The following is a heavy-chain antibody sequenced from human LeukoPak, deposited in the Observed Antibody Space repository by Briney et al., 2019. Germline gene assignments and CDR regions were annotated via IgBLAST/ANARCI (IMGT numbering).Heavy chain of an antibody. CDR1: GYTFTGYY. V-gene: IGHV1-2*02. CDR3: ARQRGYSGYGNLSYYYYYGMDV. Sequence: ASVKVSCKASGYTFTGYYMHWVRQAPGQGLEWMGWINPNSGGTNYAQKFQGRVTMTRDTSISTACMELSRLRSDDTAVYYCARQRGYSGYGNLSYYYYYGMDVWGQGTTVTVSS. D-gene: IGHD5-12*01. J-gene: IGHJ6*02. CDR2: INPNSGGT.